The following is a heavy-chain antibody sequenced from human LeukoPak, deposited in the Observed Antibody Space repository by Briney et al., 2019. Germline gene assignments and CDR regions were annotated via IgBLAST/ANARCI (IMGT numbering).Heavy chain of an antibody. D-gene: IGHD6-13*01. J-gene: IGHJ4*02. Sequence: SETLSLTCTVSGGSISSGTYYWSWIRQPPGKGLEWIGEINHSGSTNYNPSLKSRVTISVDASKNQFSLKLSSVTAADTAVYYCARGGGIAAAGFDYWGQGTLVTVSS. V-gene: IGHV4-39*07. CDR1: GGSISSGTYY. CDR3: ARGGGIAAAGFDY. CDR2: INHSGST.